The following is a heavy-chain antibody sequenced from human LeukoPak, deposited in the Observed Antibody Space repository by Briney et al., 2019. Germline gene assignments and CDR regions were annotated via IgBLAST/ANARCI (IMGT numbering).Heavy chain of an antibody. Sequence: PSETLSLTCTVSGGSVDGYYRSWIRQPPGKELEWIGNIYYSGSTNYNPSLKSRVTISGDTSRNHFSLGLSSVTAADTAVYYCARRRRSNWAFDSWGQGTLVTVSS. CDR2: IYYSGST. CDR3: ARRRRSNWAFDS. J-gene: IGHJ4*02. D-gene: IGHD1-1*01. V-gene: IGHV4-59*08. CDR1: GGSVDGYY.